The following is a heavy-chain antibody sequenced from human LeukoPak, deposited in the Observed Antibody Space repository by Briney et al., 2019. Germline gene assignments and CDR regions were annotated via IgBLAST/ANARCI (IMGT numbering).Heavy chain of an antibody. CDR3: AKISAAGGSYRAAFDI. CDR1: GLTFSHYA. Sequence: PGGSLSLSCAPSGLTFSHYAMSWVRDARGEGLEWVLGFSGVGGGGSTFYADTVKGRFTISRDKSKTTLYLQVNSLRAEDTAVYYCAKISAAGGSYRAAFDIWGQGTMVSVSS. J-gene: IGHJ3*02. CDR2: FSGVGGGGST. D-gene: IGHD1-26*01. V-gene: IGHV3-23*01.